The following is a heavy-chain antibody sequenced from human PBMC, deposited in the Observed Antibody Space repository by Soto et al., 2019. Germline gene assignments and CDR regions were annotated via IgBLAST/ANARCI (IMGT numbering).Heavy chain of an antibody. Sequence: EVQLAESGGGLVKPGGSLRLSCAASGFTFSSYSMNWVRQAPGKGLEWVSFISTWSRYIYYADSVRGRFTVSRDNAKNSLYLQMNSLRAEDTAIYYCARDKEVEVGGPSPSAIWGQGTVVTVSS. CDR1: GFTFSSYS. J-gene: IGHJ3*02. D-gene: IGHD1-1*01. CDR2: ISTWSRYI. V-gene: IGHV3-21*01. CDR3: ARDKEVEVGGPSPSAI.